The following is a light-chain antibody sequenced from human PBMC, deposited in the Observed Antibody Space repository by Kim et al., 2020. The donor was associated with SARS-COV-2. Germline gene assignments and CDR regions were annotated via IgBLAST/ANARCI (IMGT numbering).Light chain of an antibody. Sequence: GKAITISCTRSSGSIASNYVQWYQQRPGSSPTTVSYDNYQRPSGVPDRFSGSIDSSSNSAFLTISRLKTEDEADYYCQSYDIYNQVFGGGTQLTVL. J-gene: IGLJ2*01. CDR1: SGSIASNY. CDR3: QSYDIYNQV. CDR2: DNY. V-gene: IGLV6-57*01.